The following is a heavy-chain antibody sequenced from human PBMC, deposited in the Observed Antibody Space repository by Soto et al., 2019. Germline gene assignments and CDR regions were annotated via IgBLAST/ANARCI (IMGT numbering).Heavy chain of an antibody. V-gene: IGHV3-48*01. J-gene: IGHJ5*02. D-gene: IGHD3-10*01. CDR3: ARAGSSGWPTWFDP. CDR2: FSSGTSTI. Sequence: EVQLVESGGGLVQPGGSLRLSCAASGFTFSSYSMNWVRQAPGKGLEWVSYFSSGTSTIYYADSVKGRFTISRDYAKNSLYLQMNSLRAEDTAVYYCARAGSSGWPTWFDPWGQGTLGTVSS. CDR1: GFTFSSYS.